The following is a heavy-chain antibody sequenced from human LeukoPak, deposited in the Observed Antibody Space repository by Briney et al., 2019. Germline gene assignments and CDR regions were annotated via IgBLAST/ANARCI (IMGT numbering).Heavy chain of an antibody. CDR1: GFTFSDYY. CDR3: ARGGQCSGGSCYYGYYYYGMDV. J-gene: IGHJ6*02. CDR2: ISSSGSTI. Sequence: GGSLRLSCAASGFTFSDYYMSWIRQAPGKGLEWVSYISSSGSTIYYADSVKGRFTISRDNAKNSLYLQMNSLRAEDTAVYYCARGGQCSGGSCYYGYYYYGMDVWGQGTTVTVSS. V-gene: IGHV3-11*01. D-gene: IGHD2-15*01.